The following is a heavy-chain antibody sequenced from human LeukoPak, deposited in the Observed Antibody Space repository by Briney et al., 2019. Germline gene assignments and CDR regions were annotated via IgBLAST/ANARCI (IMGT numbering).Heavy chain of an antibody. CDR1: VYTRTELS. J-gene: IGHJ6*02. D-gene: IGHD5-18*01. CDR2: FDPEDGET. V-gene: IGHV1-24*01. CDR3: ATARIQSPRYCYYYGMDV. Sequence: ASVKVSCKVSVYTRTELSMHWVRQPPGKGIEWMGGFDPEDGETIYAQKFQSRVTMTEVTSTDTAYMQLSGLRSEDTAEYYCATARIQSPRYCYYYGMDVWGQGTTVTVSS.